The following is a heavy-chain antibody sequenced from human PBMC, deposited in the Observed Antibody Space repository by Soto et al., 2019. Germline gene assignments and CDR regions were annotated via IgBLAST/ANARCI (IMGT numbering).Heavy chain of an antibody. D-gene: IGHD6-13*01. CDR2: INPNSGGT. CDR3: ARDSLVYSSSYGMDV. CDR1: GYTFTGYY. V-gene: IGHV1-2*04. Sequence: QVQLVQSGAEVKKPGASVKVSCKASGYTFTGYYMHWVRQAPGQGLEWMGWINPNSGGTNYAQKFQGWVTMTRDTSVSTAYMELSRLRSDDTAVYYCARDSLVYSSSYGMDVWGQGTTVTVSS. J-gene: IGHJ6*02.